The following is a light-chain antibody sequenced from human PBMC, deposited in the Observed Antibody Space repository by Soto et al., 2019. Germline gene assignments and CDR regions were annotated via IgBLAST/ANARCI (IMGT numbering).Light chain of an antibody. CDR2: DVN. CDR1: SSDVGGYDY. Sequence: QSVLTQPASVSGSRGQSITISCTGTSSDVGGYDYVSWYQQLPGKAPKLMIFDVNHRPSGISNRFSGSKSGNTASLTISGLQAEDEADYYCCSYTTSSHWVFGGGTKVTVL. CDR3: CSYTTSSHWV. J-gene: IGLJ3*02. V-gene: IGLV2-14*01.